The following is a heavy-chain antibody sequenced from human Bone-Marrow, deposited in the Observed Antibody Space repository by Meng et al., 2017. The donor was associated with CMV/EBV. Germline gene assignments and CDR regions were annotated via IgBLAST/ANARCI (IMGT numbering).Heavy chain of an antibody. Sequence: ASVKVSCKASGYTFNSYGISWVRQAPGQGLEWMGWISAYNGNTNYAQKLQGRVTMTTDTSTSTAYMELRSLRSDDTAVDYCARVVEFSLSWFGEDLSFDYWGQGTLVTVSS. J-gene: IGHJ4*02. V-gene: IGHV1-18*01. CDR1: GYTFNSYG. CDR3: ARVVEFSLSWFGEDLSFDY. D-gene: IGHD3-10*01. CDR2: ISAYNGNT.